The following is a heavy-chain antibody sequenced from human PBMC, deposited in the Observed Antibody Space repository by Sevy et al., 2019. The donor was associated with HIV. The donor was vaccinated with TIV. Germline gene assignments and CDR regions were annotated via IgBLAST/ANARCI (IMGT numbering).Heavy chain of an antibody. J-gene: IGHJ6*03. CDR2: INSDGSIT. D-gene: IGHD3-3*01. CDR3: VYYDFWSGSSEYYMDV. V-gene: IGHV3-74*01. CDR1: GFTFTNYW. Sequence: GGSLRLSCAASGFTFTNYWMHWVRQAPGKGLVWVSRINSDGSITTYADSVKGRFTISRDNAKKTLYLQMNSLRAEDTAVYYCVYYDFWSGSSEYYMDVWGKGTTVTVSS.